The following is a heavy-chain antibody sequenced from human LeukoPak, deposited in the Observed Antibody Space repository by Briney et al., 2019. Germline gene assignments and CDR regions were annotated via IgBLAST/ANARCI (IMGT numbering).Heavy chain of an antibody. V-gene: IGHV3-30-3*01. D-gene: IGHD3-9*01. CDR1: GFTFDTYA. Sequence: PGGSLRLSCAASGFTFDTYAMHWVRQAPGKGLEWVAVISYDGVIKYYTDSVKGRFTVSRDNSRNTLYLHINSLKVEDTAVYYCARDSQFLRYFDPDFDYWGQGTLVTVS. J-gene: IGHJ4*02. CDR3: ARDSQFLRYFDPDFDY. CDR2: ISYDGVIK.